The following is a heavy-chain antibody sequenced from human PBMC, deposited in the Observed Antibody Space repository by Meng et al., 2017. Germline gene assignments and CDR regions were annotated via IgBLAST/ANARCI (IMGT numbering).Heavy chain of an antibody. CDR2: ISYDGSNK. Sequence: QVQLVESGGGVVPPGRSLRLSCAASGFTFSSYAMHWVPQAPGKGLEWVAVISYDGSNKYYADSVKGRFTISRDNSKNTLYLQMNSLRAEDTAVYYCARGRAALQWLADWGQGTLVTVSS. J-gene: IGHJ4*02. V-gene: IGHV3-30*01. CDR1: GFTFSSYA. CDR3: ARGRAALQWLAD. D-gene: IGHD6-19*01.